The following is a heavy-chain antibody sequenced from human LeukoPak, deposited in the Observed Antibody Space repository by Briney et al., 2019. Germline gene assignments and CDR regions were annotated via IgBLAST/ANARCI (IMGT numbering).Heavy chain of an antibody. Sequence: QPGGSLRLSCAASGFTFSSYSMNWVRQAPGKGPEWIAYVTSGSRTIYYADSVKGRFTISRDNAKSSLYLQLDSLRAEDTAVYYCARDLIGGNAYDYWGQGALVTVSS. D-gene: IGHD2-15*01. CDR1: GFTFSSYS. J-gene: IGHJ4*02. CDR3: ARDLIGGNAYDY. V-gene: IGHV3-48*01. CDR2: VTSGSRTI.